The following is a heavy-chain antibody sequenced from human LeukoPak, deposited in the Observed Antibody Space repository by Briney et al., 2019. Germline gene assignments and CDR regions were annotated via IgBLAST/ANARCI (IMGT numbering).Heavy chain of an antibody. V-gene: IGHV3-23*01. D-gene: IGHD3-10*01. CDR3: AQTSSGSSGWYEH. CDR1: GFTLSSYA. CDR2: ISGSSGST. Sequence: GGSLRLSCAASGFTLSSYAMSWVRQAPGKGLEWVSAISGSSGSTYYADSVKGRFTISRDNSKNTLYLQMNSLRAEDTAVYYCAQTSSGSSGWYEHWGQGTLVTVSS. J-gene: IGHJ5*02.